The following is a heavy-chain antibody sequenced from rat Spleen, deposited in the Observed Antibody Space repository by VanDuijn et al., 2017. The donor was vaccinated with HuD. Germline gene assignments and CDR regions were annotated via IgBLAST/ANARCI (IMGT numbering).Heavy chain of an antibody. CDR2: ISYDGSST. J-gene: IGHJ1*01. CDR1: GFTFSDCY. Sequence: EVQLVESDGGLVQPGRSLKLSCAASGFTFSDCYMAWVRQAPTKGLEWVATISYDGSSTYYPDSVKGRITISRENAKNTLNLEMDSLMSEVTATYYSVRQGYLRDWYFDFWGPGTMVTVSS. D-gene: IGHD2-7*01. V-gene: IGHV5-29*01. CDR3: VRQGYLRDWYFDF.